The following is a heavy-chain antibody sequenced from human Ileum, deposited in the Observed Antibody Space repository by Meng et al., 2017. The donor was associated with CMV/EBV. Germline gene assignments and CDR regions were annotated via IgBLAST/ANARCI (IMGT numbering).Heavy chain of an antibody. CDR1: GYNFPAYY. V-gene: IGHV1-2*06. J-gene: IGHJ4*01. CDR2: INPNTGSA. Sequence: CETSGYNFPAYYVHWVRQSPGQGLEWMGRINPNTGSASYSQKFQDRVTITSDLSLRTVYMEMSSLTSDDTALYYCARDTSSGYYFHYWGRGTLVTVSS. CDR3: ARDTSSGYYFHY. D-gene: IGHD3-22*01.